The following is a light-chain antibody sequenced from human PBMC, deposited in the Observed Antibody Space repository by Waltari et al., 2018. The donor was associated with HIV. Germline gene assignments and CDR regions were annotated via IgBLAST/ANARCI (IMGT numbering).Light chain of an antibody. CDR3: QQYGGSPYT. V-gene: IGKV3-20*01. Sequence: EIVLTQSPASLSLSPGESATVSCRASQSVIGPLLAWYQHRPGQAPRLLIHGVSSRAVDVLERFSGSGAGTEFNFTISRLEPDDFAVYYCQQYGGSPYTFGQGTRVE. CDR1: QSVIGPL. CDR2: GVS. J-gene: IGKJ5*01.